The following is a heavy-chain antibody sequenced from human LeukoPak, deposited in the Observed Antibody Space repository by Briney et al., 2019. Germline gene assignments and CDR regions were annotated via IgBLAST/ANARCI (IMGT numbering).Heavy chain of an antibody. V-gene: IGHV3-21*01. J-gene: IGHJ3*02. D-gene: IGHD1-26*01. Sequence: GGSLRPSCAASGFTFSTYNMNWVRRAPGKGLEWVSSISSSSNYIYYADSVKGRFTISRDNAKNSLYLQMSSLRVEDTDVYYCARDVGASAPDAFDIWGQGTMVTVSS. CDR1: GFTFSTYN. CDR2: ISSSSNYI. CDR3: ARDVGASAPDAFDI.